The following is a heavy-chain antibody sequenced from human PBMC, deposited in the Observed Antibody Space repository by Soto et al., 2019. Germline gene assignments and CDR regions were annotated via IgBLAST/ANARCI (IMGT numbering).Heavy chain of an antibody. CDR2: FYYSGNT. CDR3: ARHSTSRGYYSPESYFDY. CDR1: AGSVSSGNYY. V-gene: IGHV4-31*03. J-gene: IGHJ4*02. D-gene: IGHD3-22*01. Sequence: SETLSLTCTVSAGSVSSGNYYWSWIRQHPGKGLEWIGYFYYSGNTYYNPSLRSRVTISVDTSKNQFSLRLRSVTAADTAVYYCARHSTSRGYYSPESYFDYWGQGTLVTVSS.